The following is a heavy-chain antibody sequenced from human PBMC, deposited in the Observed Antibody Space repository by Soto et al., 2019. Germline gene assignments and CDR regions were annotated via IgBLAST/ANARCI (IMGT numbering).Heavy chain of an antibody. CDR1: GFTFSSYA. D-gene: IGHD3-3*01. J-gene: IGHJ6*03. Sequence: GGSLRLSCAASGFTFSSYAMSWVRQAPGKGLEWVSAISGSGGSTYYADSVKGRFTISRDNSKNTLYLQMNSLRAEDTAVYYCAKGTITIFGVVIIRPYYYYMDVWGKGTTGTVAS. V-gene: IGHV3-23*01. CDR2: ISGSGGST. CDR3: AKGTITIFGVVIIRPYYYYMDV.